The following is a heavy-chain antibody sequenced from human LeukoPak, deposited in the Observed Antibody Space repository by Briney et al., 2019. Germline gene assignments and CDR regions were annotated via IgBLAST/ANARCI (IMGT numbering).Heavy chain of an antibody. CDR3: ASPALGQVTMKP. V-gene: IGHV3-21*01. Sequence: PGGSLRLSCAASGFTFSSYSMHWVRQAPGKGLEWVSSISDSSTYIYYADSVKGRFTISRDNAKNSLYLRMSSLRAEDTAMYYCASPALGQVTMKPWGQGTLVTVSS. CDR2: ISDSSTYI. J-gene: IGHJ5*02. D-gene: IGHD3-22*01. CDR1: GFTFSSYS.